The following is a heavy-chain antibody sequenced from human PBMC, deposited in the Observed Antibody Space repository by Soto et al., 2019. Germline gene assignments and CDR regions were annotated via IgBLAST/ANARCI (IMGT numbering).Heavy chain of an antibody. D-gene: IGHD3-22*01. J-gene: IGHJ4*02. CDR2: ISAGGGST. Sequence: EGQLSESGGGLVQPGGSLRVSCAASGFTFSTYAMSWVRQAPGKGLEWVSAISAGGGSTYYTDSLKGRFTISRDNSKSTLFLQMNSLRAEDTAVYYCATGYYDSSGYYYEPDYWGQGTLVTVSS. V-gene: IGHV3-23*01. CDR3: ATGYYDSSGYYYEPDY. CDR1: GFTFSTYA.